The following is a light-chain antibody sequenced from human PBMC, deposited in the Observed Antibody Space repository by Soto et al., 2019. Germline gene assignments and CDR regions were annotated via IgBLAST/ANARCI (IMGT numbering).Light chain of an antibody. J-gene: IGKJ2*01. CDR1: QSVSDSS. CDR2: GAS. Sequence: EIVLTQSPGTLSLSPGERATLSCRASQSVSDSSLAWYHQKPGQAPRLLIYGASRRATGIPDTFSGSGSGTDFTLTISRLEPEDFAVYYCQQYGDSPYTFGQGTKLEIK. V-gene: IGKV3-20*01. CDR3: QQYGDSPYT.